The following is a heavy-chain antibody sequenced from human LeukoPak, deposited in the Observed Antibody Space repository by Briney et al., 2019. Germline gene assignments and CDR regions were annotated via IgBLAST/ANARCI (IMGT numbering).Heavy chain of an antibody. CDR1: GYTFTGHY. D-gene: IGHD3-22*01. CDR2: INPSTSAT. Sequence: GASVKVSCKTSGYTFTGHYIHWVRQAPGQGLEWMGRINPSTSATNYAQKFQGRVTMTRDTSITTAYMELSRLRSDDTAVDYCARESSYYSDSSGYYLHFDYWGQGTLVTVSS. CDR3: ARESSYYSDSSGYYLHFDY. J-gene: IGHJ4*02. V-gene: IGHV1-2*06.